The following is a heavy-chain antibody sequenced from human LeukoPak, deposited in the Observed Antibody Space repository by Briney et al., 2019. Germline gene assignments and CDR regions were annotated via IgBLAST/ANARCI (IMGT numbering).Heavy chain of an antibody. CDR3: AKDRRELDVFDI. CDR2: ISGSGRTT. Sequence: GGSLRLSCAASGFTFNTYAMSWVRQAPGKGLEWVSGISGSGRTTYYADSVKGRFTISRDNSKNTLYVQMNSLRAEDTAVYYCAKDRRELDVFDIWGQGSMVTVSS. J-gene: IGHJ3*02. V-gene: IGHV3-23*01. CDR1: GFTFNTYA.